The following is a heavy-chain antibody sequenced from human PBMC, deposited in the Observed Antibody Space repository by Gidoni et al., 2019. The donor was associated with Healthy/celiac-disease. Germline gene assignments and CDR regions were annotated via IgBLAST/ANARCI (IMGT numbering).Heavy chain of an antibody. D-gene: IGHD3-22*01. J-gene: IGHJ4*02. V-gene: IGHV2-5*02. CDR3: ARHDSSGYYPSHFDY. Sequence: QITLKESGPTLVKPTQTLTLTCTFSGFSLSTSGVGVGWIRQPPGKALEWLALIYWDDDKRYSPSLKSRLTITKDTSKNQVVLTMTNMDPVDTATYYCARHDSSGYYPSHFDYWGQGTLVTVSS. CDR2: IYWDDDK. CDR1: GFSLSTSGVG.